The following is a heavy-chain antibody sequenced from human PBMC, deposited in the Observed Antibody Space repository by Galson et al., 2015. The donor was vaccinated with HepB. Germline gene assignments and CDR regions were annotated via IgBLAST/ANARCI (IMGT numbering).Heavy chain of an antibody. CDR1: GGTFSSYA. CDR3: ARVPSGLGYYYYMDV. CDR2: IIPIFGTA. D-gene: IGHD1-26*01. J-gene: IGHJ6*03. Sequence: SVKVSCKASGGTFSSYAISWVRQAPGQGLEWMGGIIPIFGTANYAQKFQGGVTITADESTSTAYMELSSLRSEDTAVYYCARVPSGLGYYYYMDVWGKGTTVTVSS. V-gene: IGHV1-69*13.